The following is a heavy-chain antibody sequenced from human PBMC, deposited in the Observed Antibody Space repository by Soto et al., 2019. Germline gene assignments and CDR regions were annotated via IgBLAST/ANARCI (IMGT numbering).Heavy chain of an antibody. V-gene: IGHV1-18*01. CDR3: AREDPPSLI. CDR2: ISAYNGNT. CDR1: GYTFTSYG. Sequence: QVQLVQSGAEVKKPGASVKVYCKASGYTFTSYGITWVRQAPGQGLEWMGWISAYNGNTNYAQKLQGRVTMTTDTSSRTAYMELRSLRSYDTSVYYCAREDPPSLIWGQGVLVSVS. J-gene: IGHJ4*02. D-gene: IGHD2-2*01.